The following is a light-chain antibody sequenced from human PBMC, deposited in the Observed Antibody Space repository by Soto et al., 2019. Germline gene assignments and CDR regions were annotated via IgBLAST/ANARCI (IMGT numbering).Light chain of an antibody. CDR2: GAS. J-gene: IGKJ4*01. CDR1: QSVAGSY. CDR3: HQRRQWPLT. V-gene: IGKV3D-20*02. Sequence: EIVLTQSPGTLSLSPGETATLSCRASQSVAGSYLAWYQQKPGQAPRLLIYGASGRATGIPDRFGGGGSGTDFTLTISRLEPEDIAVYYCHQRRQWPLTFGGGTKVDIK.